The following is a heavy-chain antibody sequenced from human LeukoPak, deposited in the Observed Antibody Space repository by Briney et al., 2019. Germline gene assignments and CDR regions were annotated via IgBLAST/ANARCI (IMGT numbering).Heavy chain of an antibody. CDR2: IKSRGGGGTA. J-gene: IGHJ4*02. V-gene: IGHV3-15*01. D-gene: IGHD2-21*02. CDR3: TWMTAIVTVDF. CDR1: GIKFSDAW. Sequence: GGSLRLSCVVSGIKFSDAWMSWVRQAPGKGLEWVGRIKSRGGGGTADYAAPVKGRFTISRDDSEDTVYLLMDSLQTEDTAVYYCTWMTAIVTVDFWGQGTLVTVSS.